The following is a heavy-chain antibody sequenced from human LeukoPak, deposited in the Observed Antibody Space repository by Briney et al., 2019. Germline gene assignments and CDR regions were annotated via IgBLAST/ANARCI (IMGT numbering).Heavy chain of an antibody. D-gene: IGHD3-22*01. CDR3: ARAPSDYYDSSGYVWFDP. V-gene: IGHV1-69*02. CDR1: GGTFSSYT. Sequence: SVKVSCKASGGTFSSYTISWVRQAPGQGLEWMGRIIPILGIANYAQKFQGRVTITADKSTSTAYMELSSLRSEDTAVYYCARAPSDYYDSSGYVWFDPWGQGTLVTVSS. CDR2: IIPILGIA. J-gene: IGHJ5*02.